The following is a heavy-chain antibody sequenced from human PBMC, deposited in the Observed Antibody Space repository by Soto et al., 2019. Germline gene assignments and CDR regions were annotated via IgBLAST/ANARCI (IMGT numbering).Heavy chain of an antibody. J-gene: IGHJ1*01. V-gene: IGHV4-30-4*01. Sequence: PSETLSLTCTVSGGSISSGDYYWSWIRQPPGKGLEWIGYIYYSGSTYYNPSLKSRVTISVDTSKNQFSLKLSSVTAADMAVYYCASYDFWSVMGFQHWGQGTLVTVSS. D-gene: IGHD3-3*01. CDR2: IYYSGST. CDR1: GGSISSGDYY. CDR3: ASYDFWSVMGFQH.